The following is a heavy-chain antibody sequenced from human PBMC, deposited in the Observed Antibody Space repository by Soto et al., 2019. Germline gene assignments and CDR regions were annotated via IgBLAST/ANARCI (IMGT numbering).Heavy chain of an antibody. CDR2: IGRRSDI. CDR1: GLSFSTYS. D-gene: IGHD2-21*02. J-gene: IGHJ6*02. Sequence: GGSLRLSCEASGLSFSTYSIHWVRQAPGKGLEWVSSIGRRSDIYYADSVKGRFTISRDNAKNSVSLQMNSLRDEDTAVYYRAREETAWPLAYGLDVWGQGTTVTVSS. V-gene: IGHV3-21*01. CDR3: AREETAWPLAYGLDV.